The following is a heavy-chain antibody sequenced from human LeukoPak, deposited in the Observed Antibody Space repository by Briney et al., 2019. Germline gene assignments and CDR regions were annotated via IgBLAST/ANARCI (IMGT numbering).Heavy chain of an antibody. CDR2: ISGNGGST. CDR1: GFTFSSYA. D-gene: IGHD2-21*02. V-gene: IGHV3-64D*09. J-gene: IGHJ4*02. CDR3: VKDQTVVVTALLSY. Sequence: AWGSLRLSCSASGFTFSSYAMHWVRQAPGKGLEYVSAISGNGGSTYYVDSVEGRFTVSRDNSKSTLYLQMSSLRAEETAVDYCVKDQTVVVTALLSYWGQGTLVAVSS.